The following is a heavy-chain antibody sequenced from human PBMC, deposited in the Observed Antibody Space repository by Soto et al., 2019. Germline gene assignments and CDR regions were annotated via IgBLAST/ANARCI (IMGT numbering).Heavy chain of an antibody. Sequence: SVKVSCKSSGGTFSSHSINWVRQAPGQGLEWMGGIIPIFGPANFAKKFQGRVTITADESTTTAYMELSSLTSEDTAVYYCATGSFTSTGGRIGYHYNAMDVWGQGATVTVSS. CDR2: IIPIFGPA. V-gene: IGHV1-69*13. CDR3: ATGSFTSTGGRIGYHYNAMDV. CDR1: GGTFSSHS. D-gene: IGHD1-1*01. J-gene: IGHJ6*02.